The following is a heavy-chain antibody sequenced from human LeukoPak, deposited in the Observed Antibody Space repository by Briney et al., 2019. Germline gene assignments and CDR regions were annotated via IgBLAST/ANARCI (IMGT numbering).Heavy chain of an antibody. CDR2: INWNGGST. Sequence: GGSLRLSCAASGFTVSSNYMSWVRQAPGKGLEWVSGINWNGGSTGYADSVKGRFTISRDNAKNSLYLQMNSLRAEDTALYYCARRDDYGDYWGQGTLVTVSS. CDR1: GFTVSSNY. CDR3: ARRDDYGDY. J-gene: IGHJ4*02. V-gene: IGHV3-20*04.